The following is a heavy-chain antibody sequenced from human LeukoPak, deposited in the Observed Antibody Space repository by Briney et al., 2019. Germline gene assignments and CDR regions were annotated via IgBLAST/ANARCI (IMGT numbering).Heavy chain of an antibody. CDR3: ARVETGWFGEPGV. CDR1: GGTFSSYA. CDR2: IIPIFGTA. Sequence: GASVKVSCKASGGTFSSYAISWVRQAPGQGLEWMGGIIPIFGTANYAQKFQGRVTITTDESTSTAYMELSSLRSEDTAVYYCARVETGWFGEPGVWGKGTTVTVSS. J-gene: IGHJ6*04. D-gene: IGHD3-10*01. V-gene: IGHV1-69*05.